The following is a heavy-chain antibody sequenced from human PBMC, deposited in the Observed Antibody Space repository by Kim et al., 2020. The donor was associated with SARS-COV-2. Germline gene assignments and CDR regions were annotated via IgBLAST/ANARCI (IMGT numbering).Heavy chain of an antibody. CDR2: ISSSGSTI. V-gene: IGHV3-11*01. CDR1: GFTFSDYY. J-gene: IGHJ6*02. D-gene: IGHD2-15*01. CDR3: ARLPSTSILGSGLNGMDV. Sequence: GGSLRLSCAASGFTFSDYYMSWIRQAPGKGLEWVSYISSSGSTIYYADSVKGRFTISRDNAKNSLYLQMNSLRAEDTAVYYCARLPSTSILGSGLNGMDVWGQGTTVTVSS.